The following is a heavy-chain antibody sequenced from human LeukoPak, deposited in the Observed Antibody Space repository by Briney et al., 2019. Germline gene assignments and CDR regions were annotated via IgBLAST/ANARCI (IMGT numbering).Heavy chain of an antibody. CDR2: IQGDGSNT. D-gene: IGHD3-10*01. J-gene: IGHJ4*02. Sequence: QPGGSLRLSCVASGFTFSKNWMHWVRQAPGKGLVWVSRIQGDGSNTNYADSVKGRFTISRDNSKNTLYLQMNSLRAEDTAVYYCAKVVRGVIIELFDYWGQGTLVTVSS. CDR1: GFTFSKNW. CDR3: AKVVRGVIIELFDY. V-gene: IGHV3-74*01.